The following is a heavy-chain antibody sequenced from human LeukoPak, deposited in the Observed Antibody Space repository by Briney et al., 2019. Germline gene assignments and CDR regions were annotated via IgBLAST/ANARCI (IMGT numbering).Heavy chain of an antibody. CDR1: GFTFSSYW. J-gene: IGHJ2*01. D-gene: IGHD1-26*01. V-gene: IGHV3-7*05. Sequence: TGGSLRLSCAASGFTFSSYWMTWVRQAPGKGLEWVANIKKDGSEKYYVDSVRGRFTISRDNAKNSLYLQMNSLRAEDTAVYYCAKGNWGERLDWYFDLWGRGTLVTVSS. CDR3: AKGNWGERLDWYFDL. CDR2: IKKDGSEK.